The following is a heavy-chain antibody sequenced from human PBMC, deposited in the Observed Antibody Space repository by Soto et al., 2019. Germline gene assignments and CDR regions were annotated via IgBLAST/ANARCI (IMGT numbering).Heavy chain of an antibody. Sequence: TLSLTCTVSGGSISSGGYYWSFIRQHPGKGLEWIGYIYYSGSTYYNPSLKSRVTISVDTSKNQFSLKLSSVTAADTAVYYCASVKYSSSSVAFDIWGQGTMVTVSS. J-gene: IGHJ3*02. CDR2: IYYSGST. D-gene: IGHD6-6*01. CDR1: GGSISSGGYY. CDR3: ASVKYSSSSVAFDI. V-gene: IGHV4-31*03.